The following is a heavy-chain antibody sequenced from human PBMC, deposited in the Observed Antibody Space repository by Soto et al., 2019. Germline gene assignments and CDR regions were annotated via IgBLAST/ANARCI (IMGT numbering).Heavy chain of an antibody. CDR1: GYTFTDYY. CDR3: ARVMTAAATDY. CDR2: INVNSGGT. J-gene: IGHJ4*02. D-gene: IGHD2-15*01. V-gene: IGHV1-2*02. Sequence: ASVKVSCKASGYTFTDYYMHWLRQAPGQGLEWMGWINVNSGGTNYAQRFQGRVTMTRDTSISTGYMELSRLRSDDTAVYYCARVMTAAATDYWGQGXLVTFTS.